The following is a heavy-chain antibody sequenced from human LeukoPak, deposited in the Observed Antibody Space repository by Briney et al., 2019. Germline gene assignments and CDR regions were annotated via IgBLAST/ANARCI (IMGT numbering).Heavy chain of an antibody. CDR1: GGSISSGDYY. Sequence: SHTLSLTCTVSGGSISSGDYYWSWIRQPPGKGLEWIGYIYYSGTTYYNPSLKSRVTISVDTSQNQFSLKLSSVTAADTAVYYCASAYSYGYRFDYWGQGTLVTVSS. CDR3: ASAYSYGYRFDY. V-gene: IGHV4-30-4*01. CDR2: IYYSGTT. J-gene: IGHJ4*02. D-gene: IGHD5-18*01.